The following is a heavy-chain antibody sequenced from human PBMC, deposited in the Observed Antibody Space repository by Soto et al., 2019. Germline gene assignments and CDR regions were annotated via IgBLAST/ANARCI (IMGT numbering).Heavy chain of an antibody. D-gene: IGHD4-4*01. CDR1: GGTFSSYA. CDR3: ARDSYSNFQFDP. Sequence: SVKVSCKASGGTFSSYAISRVRQAPGQGLEWMGGIIPIFGTANYAQKFQGRVTITADKSTSTAYMELSSLRSEDTAVYYCARDSYSNFQFDPWGQGTLVTVSS. V-gene: IGHV1-69*06. J-gene: IGHJ5*02. CDR2: IIPIFGTA.